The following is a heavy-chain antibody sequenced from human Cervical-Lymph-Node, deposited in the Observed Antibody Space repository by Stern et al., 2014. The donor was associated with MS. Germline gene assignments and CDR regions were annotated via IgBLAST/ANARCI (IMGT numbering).Heavy chain of an antibody. J-gene: IGHJ4*02. V-gene: IGHV5-51*01. CDR2: IYPGDSDT. CDR1: GYSFTTYW. D-gene: IGHD6-19*01. CDR3: ARHGALAGTDY. Sequence: VQLGQSGAEVKKPGESLKISCKGFGYSFTTYWIAWVRQMPGKGLEWMGIIYPGDSDTRYSPSFQGQVTFSADKSISPAYLQWTSLKASDTAVYYCARHGALAGTDYWGQGTLVTVSS.